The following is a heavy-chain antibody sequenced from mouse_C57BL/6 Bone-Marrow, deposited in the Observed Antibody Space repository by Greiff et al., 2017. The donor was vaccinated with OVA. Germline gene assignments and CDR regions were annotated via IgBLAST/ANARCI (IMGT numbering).Heavy chain of an antibody. Sequence: VQLQQSGAELVRPGASVKMSCKASGYTFTSYTMHWVKQRPGQGLEWIGYINPSSGYTKYNQKFKDKATLTADKSSSTAYMQLSSLTSEDSAVYYCARGILRPLADWGQGTLVTVSA. V-gene: IGHV1-4*01. CDR1: GYTFTSYT. J-gene: IGHJ3*01. CDR2: INPSSGYT. CDR3: ARGILRPLAD.